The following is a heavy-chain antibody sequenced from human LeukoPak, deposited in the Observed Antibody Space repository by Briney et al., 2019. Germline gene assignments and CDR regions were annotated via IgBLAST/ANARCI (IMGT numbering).Heavy chain of an antibody. CDR1: GYTFTGYY. Sequence: GASVKVSCKASGYTFTGYYMHWVQQAPGQGLEWMGWINPNSGGTNYAQKFQGRVTMTRDTSISTAYMELSRLRSDDTAVYYCARGEIVVGVAGTGGHAAEGGQGTLVTVSS. D-gene: IGHD2-15*01. J-gene: IGHJ4*02. V-gene: IGHV1-2*02. CDR3: ARGEIVVGVAGTGGHAAE. CDR2: INPNSGGT.